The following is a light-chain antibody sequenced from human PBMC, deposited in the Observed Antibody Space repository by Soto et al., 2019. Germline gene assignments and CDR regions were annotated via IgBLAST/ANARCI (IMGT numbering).Light chain of an antibody. CDR1: QSVSGN. V-gene: IGKV3-15*01. Sequence: EIVMTQSPATLSVSPGERATLSCRASQSVSGNLAWYQQKPGQAPRXLIYGVSARATGIPARFSGSGSGTDLSLTISRLEPEDFEVYYCQQYGNSPYTFGQGTKVDIK. CDR2: GVS. CDR3: QQYGNSPYT. J-gene: IGKJ2*01.